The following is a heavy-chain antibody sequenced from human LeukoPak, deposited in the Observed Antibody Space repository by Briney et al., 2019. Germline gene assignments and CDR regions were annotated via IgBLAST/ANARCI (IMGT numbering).Heavy chain of an antibody. CDR3: ARDRCSSTSCYASPLEY. CDR1: GGTFSSYA. J-gene: IGHJ4*02. CDR2: IIPIFGTA. V-gene: IGHV1-69*05. D-gene: IGHD2-2*01. Sequence: PVKVSCKASGGTFSSYAISWVRQAPGQGLEWMGGIIPIFGTANYAQKFQGRVTITTDESTSTAYMELSSLRSEDTAVYYCARDRCSSTSCYASPLEYWGQGTLVTVSS.